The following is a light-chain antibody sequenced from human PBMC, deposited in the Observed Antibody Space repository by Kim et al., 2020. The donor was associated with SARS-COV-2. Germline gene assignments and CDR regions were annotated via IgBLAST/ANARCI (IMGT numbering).Light chain of an antibody. CDR3: QQRSSWPRT. V-gene: IGKV3-11*01. CDR2: DAS. Sequence: EIVLTQSPATLSLSTGERATLSCRTSQSVSSSLVWYQQKPGQAPRLLIYDASKRATGIPVRFSGSGSGTDFTLTISSLEPEDFALYYCQQRSSWPRTFGQGTKVDIK. J-gene: IGKJ1*01. CDR1: QSVSSS.